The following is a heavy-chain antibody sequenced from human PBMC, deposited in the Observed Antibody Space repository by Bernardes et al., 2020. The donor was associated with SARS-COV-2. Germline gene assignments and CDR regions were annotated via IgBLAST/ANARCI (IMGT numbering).Heavy chain of an antibody. D-gene: IGHD3-16*01. CDR3: VRAVWGIWYFDL. CDR1: GGSLSGYY. Sequence: SETLSLTCAVYGGSLSGYYWNWIRQPPGKGLEWIGDINYSGSTNYNPSLKSRVTISIDTSKNQLSLKLSCVTAADTAVYYCVRAVWGIWYFDLWGRGTLVTVSS. CDR2: INYSGST. J-gene: IGHJ2*01. V-gene: IGHV4-34*01.